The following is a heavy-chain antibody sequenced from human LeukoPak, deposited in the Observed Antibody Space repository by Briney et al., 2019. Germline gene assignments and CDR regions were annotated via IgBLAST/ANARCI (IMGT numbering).Heavy chain of an antibody. D-gene: IGHD3-10*01. CDR2: INPNSGGT. CDR1: GYTFTGYY. CDR3: ARGGLSITMVRGVTLDDAFDI. Sequence: ASVKVSCKASGYTFTGYYMHWVRQAPGQGLEWMGWINPNSGGTNYAQKFQGRVTTTRDTSISTAYMELSRLRSDDTAVYYCARGGLSITMVRGVTLDDAFDIWGQGTMVTVSS. J-gene: IGHJ3*02. V-gene: IGHV1-2*02.